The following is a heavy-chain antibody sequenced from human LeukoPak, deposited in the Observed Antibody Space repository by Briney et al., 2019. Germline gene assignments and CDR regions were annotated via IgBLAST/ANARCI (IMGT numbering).Heavy chain of an antibody. Sequence: SETLSLTCTVSGGSISSSSYYWGWIRQPPGKGLEWIGSIYYSGSTYYNPSLKSRVTISVDTSKNQFSLKLSSVTAADTAVYYCARDLPYYYDSSGYYYDAFDIWGQGTMVTVSS. J-gene: IGHJ3*02. D-gene: IGHD3-22*01. CDR3: ARDLPYYYDSSGYYYDAFDI. CDR1: GGSISSSSYY. V-gene: IGHV4-39*02. CDR2: IYYSGST.